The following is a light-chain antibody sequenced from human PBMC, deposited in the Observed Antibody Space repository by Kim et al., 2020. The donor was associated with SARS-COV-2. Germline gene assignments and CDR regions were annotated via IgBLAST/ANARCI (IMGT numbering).Light chain of an antibody. CDR1: QAISNY. Sequence: DIQMTQSPSSLSASVGDRVTITCRASQAISNYLAWYRQKPGKVPNLLIYAASTLQSGVPSRFSGSGFGADFTLTISSLQPEDVAIYYCQSYNNTPFTFGGGTKVDIK. J-gene: IGKJ4*01. CDR3: QSYNNTPFT. CDR2: AAS. V-gene: IGKV1-27*01.